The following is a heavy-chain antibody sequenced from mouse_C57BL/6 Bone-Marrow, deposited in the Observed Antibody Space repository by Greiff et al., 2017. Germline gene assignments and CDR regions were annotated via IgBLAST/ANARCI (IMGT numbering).Heavy chain of an antibody. CDR1: GFTFSDYG. CDR3: ARPGYGNFLDY. Sequence: DVQLVESGGGLVKPGGSLKLSCAASGFTFSDYGMHWVRQAPEKGLEWVAYISSGSSTIYYADTVKGRFTISRDNAKNTLFLQMTSLRSEDTAMYYCARPGYGNFLDYWGQGTSVTVSS. CDR2: ISSGSSTI. J-gene: IGHJ4*01. V-gene: IGHV5-17*01. D-gene: IGHD2-10*02.